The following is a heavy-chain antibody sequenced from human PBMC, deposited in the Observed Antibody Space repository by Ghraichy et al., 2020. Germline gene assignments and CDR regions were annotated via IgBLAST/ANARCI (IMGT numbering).Heavy chain of an antibody. Sequence: LSLTCSASGFTFSSYAMHWVRQAPGKGLEYVSAISSNGGSTYYADSVKGRFTISRDNSKNTLYLQMSSLRAEDTAVYYCVKAVVDTAMAFDYWGQGTLVTVSS. CDR3: VKAVVDTAMAFDY. V-gene: IGHV3-64D*06. J-gene: IGHJ4*02. CDR2: ISSNGGST. CDR1: GFTFSSYA. D-gene: IGHD5-18*01.